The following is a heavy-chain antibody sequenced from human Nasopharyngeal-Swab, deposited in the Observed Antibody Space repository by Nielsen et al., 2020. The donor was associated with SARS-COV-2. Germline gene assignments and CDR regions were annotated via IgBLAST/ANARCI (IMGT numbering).Heavy chain of an antibody. CDR2: IIPIFGTA. V-gene: IGHV1-69*13. D-gene: IGHD5-24*01. CDR1: GGTFSSYG. Sequence: SVKVSCKASGGTFSSYGISWVRQAPGQGLEWMGGIIPIFGTANYAQKFHGKVTMPADESTSTAYMELSSLRSEDTAVYYCAVFTGDDYNRGDASDIWGQGTMVTVSS. CDR3: AVFTGDDYNRGDASDI. J-gene: IGHJ3*02.